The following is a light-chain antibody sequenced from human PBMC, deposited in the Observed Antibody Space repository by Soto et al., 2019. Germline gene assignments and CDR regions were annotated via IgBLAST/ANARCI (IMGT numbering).Light chain of an antibody. J-gene: IGLJ1*01. CDR1: SSDVGGYNY. CDR2: EVS. V-gene: IGLV2-14*01. Sequence: ALTQPASVSGSPGQSITISCTGTSSDVGGYNYVSWYQQHPGKAPKLIIYEVSSRPSGVSNRFSGSKSGNTASLTISGLQADDEADYYCTSYTSSTPYVFGTGTKLTVL. CDR3: TSYTSSTPYV.